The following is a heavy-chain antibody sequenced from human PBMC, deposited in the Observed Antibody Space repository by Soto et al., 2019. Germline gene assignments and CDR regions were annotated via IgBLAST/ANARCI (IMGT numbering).Heavy chain of an antibody. V-gene: IGHV4-30-2*01. D-gene: IGHD4-17*01. CDR2: IYHSGST. Sequence: QLQLQESGSGLVKPSQTLSLTCAVSGDSISSGGYSWSWIRQPPGKGLEWIGYIYHSGSTYYNPSLKSRVTISVDRSKNQFSLKLSSVTAADTAVYYCARADDYGGNSLDYWGQGTLVTVSS. CDR3: ARADDYGGNSLDY. CDR1: GDSISSGGYS. J-gene: IGHJ4*02.